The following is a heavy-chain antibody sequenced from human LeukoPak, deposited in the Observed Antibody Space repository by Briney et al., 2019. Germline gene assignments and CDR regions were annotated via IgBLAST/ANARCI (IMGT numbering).Heavy chain of an antibody. D-gene: IGHD3-10*01. V-gene: IGHV4-39*01. CDR2: IYCSGST. Sequence: SETLSLTCTVSGGSISSGSYYWGWIRQPPGKGLEWIGNIYCSGSTSYNPSLKSRVTISVDTSKNQFSLKLSSVTAADTAVYYCARRHFGSALRDYWGQGTLVTVSS. J-gene: IGHJ4*02. CDR3: ARRHFGSALRDY. CDR1: GGSISSGSYY.